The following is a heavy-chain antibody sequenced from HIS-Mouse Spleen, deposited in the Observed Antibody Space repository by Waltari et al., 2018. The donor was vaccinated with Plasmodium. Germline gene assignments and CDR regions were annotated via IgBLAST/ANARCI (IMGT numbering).Heavy chain of an antibody. CDR1: GFAFSSYS. J-gene: IGHJ4*02. Sequence: EVQLVESGGGLVKPGGSLRLSCPASGFAFSSYSMNWVRQAPGKGLEWVSSISSSSSYIYYADSVKGRFTISRDNAKNSRYLQMNSLRAEDTAVYYCARDRSAAALLGYWGQGTLVTVSS. D-gene: IGHD6-13*01. CDR2: ISSSSSYI. V-gene: IGHV3-21*01. CDR3: ARDRSAAALLGY.